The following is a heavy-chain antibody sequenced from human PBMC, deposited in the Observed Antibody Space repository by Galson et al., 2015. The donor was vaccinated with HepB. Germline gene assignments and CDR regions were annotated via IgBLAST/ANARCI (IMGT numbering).Heavy chain of an antibody. CDR3: ARAITMIVVDVYYYYGMDV. CDR1: GGTFSSYT. V-gene: IGHV1-69*02. CDR2: IIPILGIA. D-gene: IGHD3-22*01. Sequence: SVTVSCKASGGTFSSYTISWVRQAPGQGLEWMGRIIPILGIANYAQKFQGRVTITADKSTSTAYMELSSLRSEDTAVYYCARAITMIVVDVYYYYGMDVRGQGTTVTVSS. J-gene: IGHJ6*02.